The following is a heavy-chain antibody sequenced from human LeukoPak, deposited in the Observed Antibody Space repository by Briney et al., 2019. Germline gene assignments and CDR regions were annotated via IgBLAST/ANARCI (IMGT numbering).Heavy chain of an antibody. CDR3: ARGPYCSSPSCNRAFRWFDP. D-gene: IGHD2-2*02. CDR1: GGSISSYY. Sequence: SETLSLTCTVSGGSISSYYWSWIRQPPGKGLEWIGYIYYSGSTNYNPSLKSRVTISVDTSKNQFSLKLSSVTAADTAVYYCARGPYCSSPSCNRAFRWFDPGGQGTLVTVSS. V-gene: IGHV4-59*01. CDR2: IYYSGST. J-gene: IGHJ5*02.